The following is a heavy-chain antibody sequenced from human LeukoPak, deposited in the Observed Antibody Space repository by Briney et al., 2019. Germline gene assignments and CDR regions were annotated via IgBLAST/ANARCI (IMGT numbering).Heavy chain of an antibody. CDR2: IGIDSGNT. V-gene: IGHV3-48*01. CDR3: ARDFRFAFDN. J-gene: IGHJ4*02. Sequence: PGGSLRLSCSASGFLFNDYSMNWVRQAPGKGLEWISYIGIDSGNTHYADSVRGRFVISADRATNSVYLHMTRLRVDGTAVYYCARDFRFAFDNWGQGTLVTVSS. CDR1: GFLFNDYS. D-gene: IGHD3-10*01.